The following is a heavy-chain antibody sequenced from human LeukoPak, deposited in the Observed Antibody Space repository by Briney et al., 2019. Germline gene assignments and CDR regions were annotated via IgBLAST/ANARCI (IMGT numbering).Heavy chain of an antibody. CDR2: IIPILGIA. Sequence: SVKVSCKASGGTFSSYAISWGRQAPGQGLEWMGRIIPILGIANYAQKFQGRVTITADKSTSTAYMELSSLRSEDTAVYYCARGIGTGYNWFDPWGQGTLVTVSS. CDR3: ARGIGTGYNWFDP. J-gene: IGHJ5*02. CDR1: GGTFSSYA. D-gene: IGHD3/OR15-3a*01. V-gene: IGHV1-69*04.